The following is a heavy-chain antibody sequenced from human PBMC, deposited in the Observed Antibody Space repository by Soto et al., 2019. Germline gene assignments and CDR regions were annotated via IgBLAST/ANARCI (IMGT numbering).Heavy chain of an antibody. CDR1: GYIFTNYA. CDR3: ARDIDVWTGYFFDN. CDR2: ISGYNGDTNT. V-gene: IGHV1-18*01. D-gene: IGHD3-3*01. Sequence: ASVKVSCKASGYIFTNYAISWVRQAPGQGPEWMGWISGYNGDTNTHYSQKFQGRLTMTTDMSTTTAYMELRSLRSDDTAVYYCARDIDVWTGYFFDNWGQGTLVTVSS. J-gene: IGHJ4*02.